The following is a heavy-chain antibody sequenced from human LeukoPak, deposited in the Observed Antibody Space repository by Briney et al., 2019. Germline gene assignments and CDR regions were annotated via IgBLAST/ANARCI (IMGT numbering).Heavy chain of an antibody. CDR3: AKDGYCSSTSCYMRFDP. J-gene: IGHJ5*02. CDR2: ISGSGGST. Sequence: GGSLRLSCAASGFTFSSYAMSWVRQAPGKGLEWVSAISGSGGSTYYADSVKGRFTISRDNSKNTLYLQMNSLRAEDTAVYYCAKDGYCSSTSCYMRFDPWGQGTLVTVSS. V-gene: IGHV3-23*01. D-gene: IGHD2-2*03. CDR1: GFTFSSYA.